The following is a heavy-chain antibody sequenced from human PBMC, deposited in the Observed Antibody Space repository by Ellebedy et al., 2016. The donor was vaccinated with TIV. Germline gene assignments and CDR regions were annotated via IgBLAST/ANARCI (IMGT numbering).Heavy chain of an antibody. D-gene: IGHD1-1*01. CDR3: AREGTRATGEAYYYGMDV. J-gene: IGHJ6*02. V-gene: IGHV1-69*13. CDR1: GGTFSSYA. CDR2: IIPIFGTA. Sequence: ASVKVSCKASGGTFSSYAISWVRQAPGQGLEWMGGIIPIFGTANYAQKFQGRVTITADESTSTAYMELSSLRSEDTAVYYCAREGTRATGEAYYYGMDVWGQGTTVTVSS.